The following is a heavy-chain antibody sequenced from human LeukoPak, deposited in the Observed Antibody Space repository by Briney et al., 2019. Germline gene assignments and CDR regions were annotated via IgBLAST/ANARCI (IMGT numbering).Heavy chain of an antibody. CDR2: ISGSGGST. J-gene: IGHJ4*02. CDR3: AKDRGVVVVAATPVDY. Sequence: GGSLRLSCAASGFTFSSYAMSWVRQAPGKGLEWVSAISGSGGSTYYADSVKGRFTISRDNSKNTLYLQMNSLRAEDTAVYYCAKDRGVVVVAATPVDYRGQGTLVTVSS. CDR1: GFTFSSYA. V-gene: IGHV3-23*01. D-gene: IGHD2-15*01.